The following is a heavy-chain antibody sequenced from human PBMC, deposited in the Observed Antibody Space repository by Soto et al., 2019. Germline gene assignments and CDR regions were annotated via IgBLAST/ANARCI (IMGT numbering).Heavy chain of an antibody. CDR3: ARDHYVYDILTGYGYYYGMDV. J-gene: IGHJ6*02. CDR1: GGSISSCGYS. V-gene: IGHV4-30-2*05. CDR2: IYHSGST. D-gene: IGHD3-9*01. Sequence: SETLSLTCAVSGGSISSCGYSWSWIRQPPGKGLEWIGYIYHSGSTYYNPSLKSRVTISVDTSKNQFSLKLSSVTAADTAVYYCARDHYVYDILTGYGYYYGMDVWGQGTTVTVSS.